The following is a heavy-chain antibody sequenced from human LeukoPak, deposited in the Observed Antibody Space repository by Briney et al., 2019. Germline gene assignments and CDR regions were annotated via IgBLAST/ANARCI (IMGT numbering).Heavy chain of an antibody. CDR2: ISGSGGST. V-gene: IGHV3-23*01. D-gene: IGHD1-26*01. J-gene: IGHJ4*02. CDR1: GFTFSSYA. Sequence: GGSLRLSCAASGFTFSSYAMSWVRQAPGKGLEWVSAISGSGGSTYYADSVKGRFTISRDNSKNSLYLQMNSLRAEDTAVYYCARGVGATTHFDYWGQGTLVTVSS. CDR3: ARGVGATTHFDY.